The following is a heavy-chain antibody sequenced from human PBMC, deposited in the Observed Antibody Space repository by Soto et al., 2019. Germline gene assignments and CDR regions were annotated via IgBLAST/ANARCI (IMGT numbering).Heavy chain of an antibody. CDR3: AKDAVARNGGVDWFDP. CDR1: GFTFSNYA. V-gene: IGHV3-23*01. Sequence: EVQLLESGGGLVQPGGSLRLSCAASGFTFSNYAMSWVRQAPGKGLEWVSSIHGSGAGTYYADSVKGRFTVSRDDSKETLYLQMRRLTVDDTAVYYCAKDAVARNGGVDWFDPWGQGTLVTVAS. CDR2: IHGSGAGT. J-gene: IGHJ5*02. D-gene: IGHD6-19*01.